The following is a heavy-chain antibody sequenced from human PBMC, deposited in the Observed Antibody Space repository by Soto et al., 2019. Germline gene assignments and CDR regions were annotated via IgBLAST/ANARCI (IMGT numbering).Heavy chain of an antibody. D-gene: IGHD4-17*01. J-gene: IGHJ5*02. V-gene: IGHV1-69*06. CDR2: VIPLYNTS. CDR3: SRGSSMTAVTVFEH. CDR1: GGTFNSYS. Sequence: QVQLEQSGPEVKRPGSSVKVSCKASGGTFNSYSVNWVRQAPGQGLEWIGGVIPLYNTSNYALKFQGRVTITADKSTSTVCMSLSSLRSDDTAVYFCSRGSSMTAVTVFEHWGQGTLVTVSS.